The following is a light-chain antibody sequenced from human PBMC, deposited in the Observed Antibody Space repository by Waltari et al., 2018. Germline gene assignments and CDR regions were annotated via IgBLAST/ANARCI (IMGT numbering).Light chain of an antibody. Sequence: QSALAQPASLSGSPGQSITISCTGSISDIGVYNFVSWYQHSPGKAPKLIIYDVTKRPSGLSDRVSGSKSGNTASLTLSGLQAEDEADYYCSSYTSGTTSLVFGTGTKVTVL. J-gene: IGLJ1*01. V-gene: IGLV2-14*01. CDR2: DVT. CDR3: SSYTSGTTSLV. CDR1: ISDIGVYNF.